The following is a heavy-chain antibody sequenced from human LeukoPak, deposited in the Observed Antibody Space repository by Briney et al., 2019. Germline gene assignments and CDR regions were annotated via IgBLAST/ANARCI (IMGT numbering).Heavy chain of an antibody. Sequence: GGSLRLSCAASGFTFSNNWMHWVRQAPGKGLVWVSRINSDGRTTTYADSVKGRFTISRDNSKNTLYLQMNSLRAEDTAVYYCARTTIFHRTFDYWGQGTLVTVSS. J-gene: IGHJ4*02. CDR3: ARTTIFHRTFDY. CDR1: GFTFSNNW. D-gene: IGHD1-14*01. CDR2: INSDGRTT. V-gene: IGHV3-74*01.